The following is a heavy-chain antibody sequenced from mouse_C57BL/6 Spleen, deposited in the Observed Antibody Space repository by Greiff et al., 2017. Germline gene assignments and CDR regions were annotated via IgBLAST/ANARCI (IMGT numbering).Heavy chain of an antibody. V-gene: IGHV1-54*01. CDR3: ARDGNLDY. CDR1: GYAFTNYL. J-gene: IGHJ2*01. CDR2: INPGSGGT. D-gene: IGHD2-1*01. Sequence: QVQLQQSGAELVRPGTSVKVSCKASGYAFTNYLIEWVKQRPGQGLEWIGVINPGSGGTNYNEKFKGKATLTADKSSSTAYMQLSSLTSEDSAVYVCARDGNLDYWGQGTTLTVSS.